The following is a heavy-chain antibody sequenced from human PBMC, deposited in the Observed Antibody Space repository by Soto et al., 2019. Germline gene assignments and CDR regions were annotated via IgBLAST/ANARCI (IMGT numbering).Heavy chain of an antibody. CDR1: GFTFSSYS. CDR2: ISSSSSYI. Sequence: GGSLRLSCAASGFTFSSYSMNWVRQAPGKGLEWVSSISSSSSYIYYADSVKGRFTISRDNAKNSLYLQMNSLRAEDTAVYYCARAGDTSTYYDILTGYYKDYYYGMDVWGQGTTVTVSS. V-gene: IGHV3-21*01. D-gene: IGHD3-9*01. J-gene: IGHJ6*02. CDR3: ARAGDTSTYYDILTGYYKDYYYGMDV.